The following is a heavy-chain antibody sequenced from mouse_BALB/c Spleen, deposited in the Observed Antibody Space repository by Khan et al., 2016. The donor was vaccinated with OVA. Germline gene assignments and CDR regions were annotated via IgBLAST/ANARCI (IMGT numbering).Heavy chain of an antibody. V-gene: IGHV2-9*02. CDR2: IWAGGST. J-gene: IGHJ3*01. Sequence: QVQLKQSGPGLVAPSQTLSITCTVSGFSLSNYGVHWVRQPPGKGLEWLGVIWAGGSTNHNSALMSRLSISKDDSKSQVFLKMNSLQTYDTAIYYCARAFYNCAWFAYWGQGTLVTVSA. CDR3: ARAFYNCAWFAY. D-gene: IGHD1-3*01. CDR1: GFSLSNYG.